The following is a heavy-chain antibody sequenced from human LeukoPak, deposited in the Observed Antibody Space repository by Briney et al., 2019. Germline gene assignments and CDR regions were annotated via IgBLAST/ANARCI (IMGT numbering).Heavy chain of an antibody. Sequence: GGSLRLSCAASGFTFSSYAMSWVRQAPGKGLEWVSAISGSGGSTYYADSVKGRFTISRDNSKNTLYLQMDSLRAEDTAVYYCAKSKYSGYDYFDYWGQGTLVTVSS. CDR1: GFTFSSYA. CDR2: ISGSGGST. V-gene: IGHV3-23*01. CDR3: AKSKYSGYDYFDY. D-gene: IGHD5-12*01. J-gene: IGHJ4*02.